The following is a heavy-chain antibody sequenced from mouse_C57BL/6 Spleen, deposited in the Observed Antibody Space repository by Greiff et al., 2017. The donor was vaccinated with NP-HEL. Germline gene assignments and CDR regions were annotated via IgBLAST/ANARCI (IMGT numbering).Heavy chain of an antibody. CDR1: GYTFTSYW. J-gene: IGHJ3*01. V-gene: IGHV1-50*01. CDR3: ARSEITTVA. Sequence: QVQLQQPGAELVKPGASVKLSCKASGYTFTSYWMQWVKQRPGQGLEWIGEIDPSDSYTNYNQKFKGKATVTVDKYSSTAYMQLSSLTSEDSAVYYCARSEITTVAWGQGTLVTVSA. D-gene: IGHD1-1*01. CDR2: IDPSDSYT.